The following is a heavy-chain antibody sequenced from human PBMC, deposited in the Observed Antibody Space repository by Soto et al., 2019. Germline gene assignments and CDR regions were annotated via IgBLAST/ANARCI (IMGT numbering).Heavy chain of an antibody. CDR2: IYYSGTT. CDR3: ARDPNKRYFDY. J-gene: IGHJ4*02. V-gene: IGHV4-31*03. Sequence: SETLSLTCTVSGSSISSGGYYWSGIRQHPGKGLEWIGYIYYSGTTYYNPSLKSRVTISVDTSKNQFSLKLSSVTAADTAVYYCARDPNKRYFDYWGQGTLVTVSS. CDR1: GSSISSGGYY.